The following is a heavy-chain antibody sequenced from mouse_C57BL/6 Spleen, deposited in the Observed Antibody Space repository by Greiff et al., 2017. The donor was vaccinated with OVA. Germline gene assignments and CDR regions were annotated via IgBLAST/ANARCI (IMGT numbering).Heavy chain of an antibody. Sequence: VQLQQPGTELVKPGASVKLSCKASGYTFTSYWMHWVKQRPGQGLEWIGNINPSNGGNNYNEKFKSKATLTVDKSSSTAYMKLSSLTSEDSAVYYCARRRSTTVVANYAMDYWGQGTSVTVSS. CDR2: INPSNGGN. V-gene: IGHV1-53*01. J-gene: IGHJ4*01. CDR1: GYTFTSYW. CDR3: ARRRSTTVVANYAMDY. D-gene: IGHD1-1*01.